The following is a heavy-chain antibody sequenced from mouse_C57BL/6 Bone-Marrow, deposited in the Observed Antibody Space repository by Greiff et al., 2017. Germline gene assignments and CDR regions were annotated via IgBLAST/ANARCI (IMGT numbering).Heavy chain of an antibody. CDR3: AREDGSSYPWYFDV. D-gene: IGHD1-1*01. V-gene: IGHV1-82*01. CDR2: IYPGDGDT. CDR1: GYAFSSSW. J-gene: IGHJ1*03. Sequence: QVQLQQSGPELVKPGASVKISCKASGYAFSSSWMNWVKQRPGKGLEWIGRIYPGDGDTNYNGKFKGKATLTAAKSSSTAYMQLSSLTSEDSAVYFCAREDGSSYPWYFDVWGTGTTVTVSS.